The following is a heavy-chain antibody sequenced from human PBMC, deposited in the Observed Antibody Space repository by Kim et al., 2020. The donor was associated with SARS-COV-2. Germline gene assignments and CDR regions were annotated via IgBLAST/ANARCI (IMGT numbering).Heavy chain of an antibody. Sequence: SVKVSCKASGGTFSSYAISWVRQAPGQGLEWMGGIIPIFGTANYAQKFQGRVTITADESTSTAYMELSSLRSEDTAVYYCARGRPERYCSGGSCYPPASDYYYGMDVWGQGTTVTVSS. CDR1: GGTFSSYA. V-gene: IGHV1-69*13. CDR3: ARGRPERYCSGGSCYPPASDYYYGMDV. CDR2: IIPIFGTA. D-gene: IGHD2-15*01. J-gene: IGHJ6*02.